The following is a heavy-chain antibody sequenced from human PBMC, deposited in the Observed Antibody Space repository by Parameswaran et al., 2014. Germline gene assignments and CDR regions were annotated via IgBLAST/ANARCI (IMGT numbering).Heavy chain of an antibody. V-gene: IGHV1-8*01. D-gene: IGHD6-19*01. CDR2: MNPNSGNT. CDR3: ARLGGGASGWYLVNFDY. Sequence: WVRQAPGQGLEWMGWMNPNSGNTGYAQKFQGRVTMTRNTSISTAYMELSSLRSEDTAVYYCARLGGGASGWYLVNFDYWGQGTLVTVSS. J-gene: IGHJ4*02.